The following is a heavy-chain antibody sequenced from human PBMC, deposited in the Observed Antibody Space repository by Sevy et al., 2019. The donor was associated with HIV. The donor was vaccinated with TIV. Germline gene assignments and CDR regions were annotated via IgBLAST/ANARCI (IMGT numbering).Heavy chain of an antibody. D-gene: IGHD3-16*01. CDR2: IGVRGESS. CDR1: GFSFSDYV. Sequence: GGSLRLSCAASGFSFSDYVLTWVRQAPGKGLEWVAAIGVRGESSYYADSVKGRSTISRDNSKNTLFLQMNSLRAEDTAVYYCAVAGGGAFDSWGQGTMVTVS. V-gene: IGHV3-23*01. J-gene: IGHJ3*02. CDR3: AVAGGGAFDS.